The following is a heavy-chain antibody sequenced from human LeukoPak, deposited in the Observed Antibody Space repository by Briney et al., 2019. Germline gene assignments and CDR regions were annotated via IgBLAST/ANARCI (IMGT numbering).Heavy chain of an antibody. Sequence: KPSETLSLTCTVSGYSINSSYYWGWIRQPPGKGLEWIGSIYYSGSTYYNPSLKSRVTISVDTSKNQFSLKLSSVTAADTAVYYCARGQDSNYDFDYWGQGTLVTVSS. CDR2: IYYSGST. CDR1: GYSINSSYY. CDR3: ARGQDSNYDFDY. D-gene: IGHD4-11*01. J-gene: IGHJ4*02. V-gene: IGHV4-38-2*02.